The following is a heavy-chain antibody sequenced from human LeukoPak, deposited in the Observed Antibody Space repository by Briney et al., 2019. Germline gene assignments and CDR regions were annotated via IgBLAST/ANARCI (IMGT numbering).Heavy chain of an antibody. Sequence: ASVKVSCKASGYTFTGYYMHWVRQAPGQGLEWMGWINPNSGGTNYAQKFQGRVTMTRDTSISTAYMELSRLRSGDTAVYYCAAFSGWSDLFDYWGQGTLVTVSS. CDR3: AAFSGWSDLFDY. CDR2: INPNSGGT. J-gene: IGHJ4*02. CDR1: GYTFTGYY. D-gene: IGHD6-19*01. V-gene: IGHV1-2*02.